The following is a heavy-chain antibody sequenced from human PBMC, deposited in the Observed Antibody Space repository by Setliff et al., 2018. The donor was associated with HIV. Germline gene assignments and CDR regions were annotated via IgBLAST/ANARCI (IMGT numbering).Heavy chain of an antibody. CDR2: INHSRRT. CDR1: GGSISSYY. CDR3: VRVSCSSWYSIPRNYYYSMDV. V-gene: IGHV4-34*01. Sequence: KPSETLSLTCTVSGGSISSYYWSWIRQPAGKGLEWIGEINHSRRTKYNPSLKSRVTISVDTSKNQFSLKLSSVTAADTAVYYCVRVSCSSWYSIPRNYYYSMDVWGEGTTVTVSS. J-gene: IGHJ6*03. D-gene: IGHD6-13*01.